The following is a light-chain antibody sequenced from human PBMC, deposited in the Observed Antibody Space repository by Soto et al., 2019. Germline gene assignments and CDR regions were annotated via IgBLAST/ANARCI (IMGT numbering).Light chain of an antibody. J-gene: IGKJ4*01. Sequence: DIQITQSPSTLSASVGDRVTITCRASQSVSSSLAWYQQKPGQAPRLLIYDASSLATGVPARFSGSGSGTEFTLTISSLQPDDFATYYCQQYNSYSALTFGGGTKVDIK. CDR2: DAS. CDR3: QQYNSYSALT. CDR1: QSVSSS. V-gene: IGKV1-5*01.